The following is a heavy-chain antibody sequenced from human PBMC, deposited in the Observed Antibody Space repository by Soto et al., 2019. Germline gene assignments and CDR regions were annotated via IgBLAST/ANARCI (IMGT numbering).Heavy chain of an antibody. D-gene: IGHD5-18*01. CDR1: GFTFSSYG. Sequence: GGSLRLSCAASGFTFSSYGMHWVRQAPGKGLEWVAVISYDGSNKYYADSVKGRFTISRDNSKNTLYLQMNSLRAEDTAVYYCAKDQRVYRYFDYWGQGTLVTVSS. J-gene: IGHJ4*02. CDR3: AKDQRVYRYFDY. CDR2: ISYDGSNK. V-gene: IGHV3-30*18.